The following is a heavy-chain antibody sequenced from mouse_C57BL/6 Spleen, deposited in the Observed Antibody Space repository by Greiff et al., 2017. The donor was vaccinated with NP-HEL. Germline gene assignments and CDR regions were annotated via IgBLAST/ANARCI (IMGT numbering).Heavy chain of an antibody. V-gene: IGHV1-52*01. J-gene: IGHJ2*01. CDR1: GYTFTSYW. CDR2: IDPSDSET. Sequence: VQLQQPGAELVRPGSSVKLSCKASGYTFTSYWMHWVKQRPIQGLEWIGNIDPSDSETHYNQKFKDKATLTVDTSSSTAYMQLSSLTSEDSAVYYCARAGVYSFDDWGKGTTLTVSS. CDR3: ARAGVYSFDD.